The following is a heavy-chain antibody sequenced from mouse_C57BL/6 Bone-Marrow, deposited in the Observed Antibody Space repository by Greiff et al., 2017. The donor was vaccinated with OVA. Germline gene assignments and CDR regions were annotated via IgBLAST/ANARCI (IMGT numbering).Heavy chain of an antibody. CDR1: GFNFKDDY. Sequence: VQLQQSGAELVRPGASVKLSCTASGFNFKDDYMHWVKQRPEQGLEWIGWIDPENGDTEYAPKFQGKATITADTSSNTAYMQLSSLTSEDTAVYYCATQWEEYMDDWGTGTSVTVAS. V-gene: IGHV14-4*01. CDR2: IDPENGDT. D-gene: IGHD6-1*01. CDR3: ATQWEEYMDD. J-gene: IGHJ1*03.